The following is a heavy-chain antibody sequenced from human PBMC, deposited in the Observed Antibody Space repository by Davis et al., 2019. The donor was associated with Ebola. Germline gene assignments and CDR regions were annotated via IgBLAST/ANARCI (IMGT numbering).Heavy chain of an antibody. CDR3: ARLLRDSEYSYSDY. CDR1: GFTFSTYW. V-gene: IGHV3-7*01. CDR2: LKKDGSVK. Sequence: GGSLRLSCVASGFTFSTYWMTWVRQAPGKGLEWVATLKKDGSVKYYVDSVKGRFTISRDNANNSLFLQMNSLRAEDTALYYCARLLRDSEYSYSDYWGQGTQVAVSS. J-gene: IGHJ4*02. D-gene: IGHD4-11*01.